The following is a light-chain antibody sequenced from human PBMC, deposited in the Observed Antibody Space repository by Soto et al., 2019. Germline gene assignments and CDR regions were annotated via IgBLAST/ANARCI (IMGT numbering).Light chain of an antibody. V-gene: IGLV2-8*01. CDR2: EVS. J-gene: IGLJ1*01. CDR1: SSDVGGYNY. Sequence: QSVLTQPPSASGSPGQSVTISCTGTSSDVGGYNYVSWYQQHPGKAPKLIIYEVSKRPSGVPDRFSGSKSGNTASLTVSGLQAEDEADYYCSSYADTNTLRVFGTGTKLTVL. CDR3: SSYADTNTLRV.